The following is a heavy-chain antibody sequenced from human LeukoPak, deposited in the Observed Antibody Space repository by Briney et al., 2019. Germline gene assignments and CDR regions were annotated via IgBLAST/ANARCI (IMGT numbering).Heavy chain of an antibody. CDR2: ISGSGGST. V-gene: IGHV3-23*01. CDR3: AKDTGRWLQFFDY. J-gene: IGHJ4*02. D-gene: IGHD5-24*01. CDR1: GFTFSSYG. Sequence: PGGSLRLSCAASGFTFSSYGMSWVRQAPGKGLEWVSAISGSGGSTYYADSVKGRFTISRDNSKNTLYLQMNSLRAEDTAVYYCAKDTGRWLQFFDYWGQGTLVTVSS.